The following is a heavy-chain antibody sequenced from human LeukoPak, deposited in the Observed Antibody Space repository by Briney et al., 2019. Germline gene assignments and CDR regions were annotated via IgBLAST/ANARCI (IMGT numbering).Heavy chain of an antibody. CDR3: AKDMRWFGAYFDY. Sequence: PGGSLRLSCAASGFTFSSYGMSWVRQAPGKGLKWVSAISGSGGSTYYADSVKGRFTISRDNSKNTLYLQMNSLRAEDTAVYYCAKDMRWFGAYFDYWGQGTLVTVSS. CDR2: ISGSGGST. V-gene: IGHV3-23*01. J-gene: IGHJ4*02. D-gene: IGHD3-10*01. CDR1: GFTFSSYG.